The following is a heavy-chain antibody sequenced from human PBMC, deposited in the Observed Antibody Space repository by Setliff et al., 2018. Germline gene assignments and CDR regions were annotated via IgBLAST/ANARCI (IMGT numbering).Heavy chain of an antibody. D-gene: IGHD2-2*01. CDR3: ARGPKDFVVLPTAAYFDY. Sequence: SVKVSCKASGYTLSKYYMHWVRQAPGQGLEWMGGIIPIFGTANYAQKFQGRVTITTDESTSTAYMELRSLRSDDTAVYYCARGPKDFVVLPTAAYFDYWGQGTLVTVSS. J-gene: IGHJ4*02. CDR1: GYTLSKYY. V-gene: IGHV1-69*05. CDR2: IIPIFGTA.